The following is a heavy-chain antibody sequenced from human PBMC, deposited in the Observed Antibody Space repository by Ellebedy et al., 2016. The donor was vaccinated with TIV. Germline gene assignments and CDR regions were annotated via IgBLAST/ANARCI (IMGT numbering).Heavy chain of an antibody. D-gene: IGHD3-22*01. CDR3: AREAHYYDSSGYYYQGGFDY. Sequence: GGSLRLSCAASGFTFSSFAMSWVRQAPGKGLEWVSVISGSGVSTYYADSVKGRFTISRDNAKNSLYLQMNSLRAEDTAVYYCAREAHYYDSSGYYYQGGFDYWGQGTLVTVSS. V-gene: IGHV3-23*01. CDR1: GFTFSSFA. J-gene: IGHJ4*02. CDR2: ISGSGVST.